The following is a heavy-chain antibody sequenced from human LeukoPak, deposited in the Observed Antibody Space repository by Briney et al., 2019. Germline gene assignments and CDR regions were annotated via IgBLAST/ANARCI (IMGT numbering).Heavy chain of an antibody. CDR2: ISRNGGST. V-gene: IGHV3-20*04. D-gene: IGHD4-23*01. J-gene: IGHJ4*02. Sequence: GGSLRLSCAASGFTFSSYSMSWVRQAPGKGLEWVSGISRNGGSTGFADSLKGRLTISRDNAKNSLYLQMNSLRAEDTALYYCARGFAGGPFDYWGQGTLVTVSS. CDR1: GFTFSSYS. CDR3: ARGFAGGPFDY.